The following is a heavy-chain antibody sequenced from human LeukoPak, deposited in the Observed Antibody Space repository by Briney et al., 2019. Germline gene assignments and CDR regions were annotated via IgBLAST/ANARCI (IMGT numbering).Heavy chain of an antibody. CDR2: ISSSSSTI. J-gene: IGHJ4*02. D-gene: IGHD5-12*01. Sequence: GGSLRLSCAASGFTFSSYTFSTYAMNWVRQAPGKGLEWVSYISSSSSTIYYADSVKGRFTISRDNAKNSLYLQMNSLRAEDTAVYYCARSIHSGWTIDYWGQGTLVAVSS. CDR3: ARSIHSGWTIDY. V-gene: IGHV3-48*01. CDR1: GFTFSSYTFSTYA.